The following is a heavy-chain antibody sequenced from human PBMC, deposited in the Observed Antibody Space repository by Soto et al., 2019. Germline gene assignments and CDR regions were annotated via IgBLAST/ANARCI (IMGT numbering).Heavy chain of an antibody. CDR2: ISGSGGST. CDR3: AKVISVGSYYYCMDV. Sequence: GGSLRLSCAASGFTFSSYAMSWVRQAPGKGLEWVSAISGSGGSTYYADSVKGRFTISRDNSKNTLYLQMNSLRAEDTAVYYCAKVISVGSYYYCMDVWGQGTTVTISS. J-gene: IGHJ6*02. V-gene: IGHV3-23*01. CDR1: GFTFSSYA. D-gene: IGHD1-26*01.